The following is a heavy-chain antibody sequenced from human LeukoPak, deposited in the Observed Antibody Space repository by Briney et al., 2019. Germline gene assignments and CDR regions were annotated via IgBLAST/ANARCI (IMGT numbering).Heavy chain of an antibody. Sequence: SETLSLTCTVSGGSISSYYWSWIRQPAGKGLEWIGRIYTSGSTNYNPSLKSRVTMSVDTSKNQFSLKLSSVTAADTAVYYCARDGDMVRGVLDAFDIWGQGTMVTVSS. V-gene: IGHV4-4*07. CDR2: IYTSGST. J-gene: IGHJ3*02. D-gene: IGHD3-10*01. CDR3: ARDGDMVRGVLDAFDI. CDR1: GGSISSYY.